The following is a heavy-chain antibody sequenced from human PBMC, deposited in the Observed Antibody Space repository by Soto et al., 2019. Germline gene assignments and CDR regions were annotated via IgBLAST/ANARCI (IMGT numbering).Heavy chain of an antibody. J-gene: IGHJ4*02. D-gene: IGHD3-9*01. V-gene: IGHV3-21*01. CDR3: ARGSYVYDILTGSHFDY. CDR1: GFTFSSYS. CDR2: ISSSSSYI. Sequence: GSLRLSCAASGFTFSSYSMNWVRQAPGKGLEWVSSISSSSSYIYYADSVKGRFTISRDNAKNSLYLQMNSLRAEDTAVYYCARGSYVYDILTGSHFDYWGQGTLVTVSS.